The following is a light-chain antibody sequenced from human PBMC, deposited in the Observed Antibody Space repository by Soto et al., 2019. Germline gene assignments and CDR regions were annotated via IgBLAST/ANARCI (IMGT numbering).Light chain of an antibody. V-gene: IGKV1-39*01. J-gene: IGKJ1*01. CDR1: QSISSY. CDR2: AAS. CDR3: PQSYSTPWT. Sequence: DIQMTQSPSSLSASVGDRVTITCRASQSISSYLNWYQQKPGKAPKLLIYAASSLQSGVPSRFSGSGSGTDFTLTISSLQPEDFATYYSPQSYSTPWTFGQGTTVEIK.